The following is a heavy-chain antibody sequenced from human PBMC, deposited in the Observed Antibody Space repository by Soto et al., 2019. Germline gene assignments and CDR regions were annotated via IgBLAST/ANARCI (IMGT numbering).Heavy chain of an antibody. CDR3: ATLPRLDGMDV. CDR1: GYSISSGHS. D-gene: IGHD6-25*01. J-gene: IGHJ6*02. Sequence: SETLSLTGAVSGYSISSGHSWGCIRQPPGKGLEWIGSIFHTGSTYYNPSLKSRVTLSVDTSKNQFSLKLSSVTAADTAVYFCATLPRLDGMDVWGQGTTVTVSS. V-gene: IGHV4-38-2*01. CDR2: IFHTGST.